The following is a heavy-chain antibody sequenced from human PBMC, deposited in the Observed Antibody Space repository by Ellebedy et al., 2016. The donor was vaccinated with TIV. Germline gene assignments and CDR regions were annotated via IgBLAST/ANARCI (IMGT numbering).Heavy chain of an antibody. J-gene: IGHJ1*01. Sequence: GGSLRLXCAASGFTFSSYSMNWVRQAPGKGLEWVSSISSSSSYIYYADSVKGRFTISRGNAKNSLYLQMNSLRAEDTAVYYCARDLGLGRYTPSFQHWGQGTLVTVSS. CDR2: ISSSSSYI. CDR1: GFTFSSYS. CDR3: ARDLGLGRYTPSFQH. D-gene: IGHD3-10*01. V-gene: IGHV3-21*01.